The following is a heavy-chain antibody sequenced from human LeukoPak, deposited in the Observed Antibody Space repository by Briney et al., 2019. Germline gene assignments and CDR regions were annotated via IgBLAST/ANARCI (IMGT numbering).Heavy chain of an antibody. V-gene: IGHV4-31*03. D-gene: IGHD3-3*01. Sequence: SETLSRTCTVSGGSISSGDHFWSWIRQHPGKGLEWIGYIYYSGSTYYNPSLKSRVTISVDTSKNQFSLKLSSVTAADTAVYYCARDGGFFGVANYYFDYWGQGTLVTVSS. CDR1: GGSISSGDHF. J-gene: IGHJ4*02. CDR2: IYYSGST. CDR3: ARDGGFFGVANYYFDY.